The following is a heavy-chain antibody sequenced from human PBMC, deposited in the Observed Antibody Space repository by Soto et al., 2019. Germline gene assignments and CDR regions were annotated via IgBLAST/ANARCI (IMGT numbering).Heavy chain of an antibody. D-gene: IGHD2-2*01. J-gene: IGHJ4*02. CDR2: IYYSGST. V-gene: IGHV4-39*01. Sequence: QLQLQESGPGLVKPSETLSLTCTVSGGSISSSSYYWVCLRQPPGQGLECIGWIYYSGSTYYNPSLQSRGTISVDTSKNQFSRKRSSVTAAYTAVYYCARGYQLLEYYFDYWGQGTLVTVSS. CDR3: ARGYQLLEYYFDY. CDR1: GGSISSSSYY.